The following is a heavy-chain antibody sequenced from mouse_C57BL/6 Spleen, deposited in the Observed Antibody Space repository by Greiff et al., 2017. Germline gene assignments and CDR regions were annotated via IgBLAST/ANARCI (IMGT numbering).Heavy chain of an antibody. CDR2: IYPGDGDT. V-gene: IGHV1-80*01. CDR3: ARSRGNYVFDY. D-gene: IGHD2-1*01. J-gene: IGHJ2*01. CDR1: GSAFSSYW. Sequence: QVQLQQSGAELVKPGASVKISCKASGSAFSSYWMNWVKQRPGKGLEWIGQIYPGDGDTNYNGKFKGKATLTADKSSSTAYMQLSSLTSEDSAVYFCARSRGNYVFDYWGQGTTLTVSS.